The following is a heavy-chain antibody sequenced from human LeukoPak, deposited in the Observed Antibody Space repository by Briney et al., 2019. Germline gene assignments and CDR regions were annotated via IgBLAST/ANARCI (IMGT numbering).Heavy chain of an antibody. D-gene: IGHD3-22*01. J-gene: IGHJ4*02. V-gene: IGHV3-23*01. Sequence: GGSLRLSCAASGFTFSSYAMSRVRQAPGKGLEWVSAISGSGGSTYYADSVKGRFTISRDNSKNTLYLQMNSLRAEDTAVYYCAKGAEYYYDSSGPDDYWGQGTLVTVSS. CDR3: AKGAEYYYDSSGPDDY. CDR2: ISGSGGST. CDR1: GFTFSSYA.